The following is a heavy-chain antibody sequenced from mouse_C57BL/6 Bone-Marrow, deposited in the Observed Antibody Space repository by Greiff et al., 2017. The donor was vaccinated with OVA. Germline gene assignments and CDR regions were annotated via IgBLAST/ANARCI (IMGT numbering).Heavy chain of an antibody. V-gene: IGHV1-74*01. CDR2: IHPSDSDT. D-gene: IGHD2-3*01. J-gene: IGHJ2*01. CDR3: AMGGWGYSPDY. Sequence: QVQLKQPGAELVKPGASVKVSCKASGYTFTSYWMHWVKQRPGQGLEWIGRIHPSDSDTNYNQKFKGKATLTVDKSSSTAYLQLSSLTSEDSAVYYCAMGGWGYSPDYWGQGTTLTVSS. CDR1: GYTFTSYW.